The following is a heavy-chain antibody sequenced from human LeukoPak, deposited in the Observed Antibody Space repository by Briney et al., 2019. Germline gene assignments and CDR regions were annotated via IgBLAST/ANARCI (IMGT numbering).Heavy chain of an antibody. J-gene: IGHJ4*02. V-gene: IGHV3-30*03. CDR2: ISYDGSNK. Sequence: SGGSLRLSCAASGFTFSSYEMNWVRQAPGKGLEWVAVISYDGSNKYYADSVKGRFTISRDISKNTLSLLMNTLRAEDTAVYYCARRALAYFDYWGQGTLVTVSS. CDR3: ARRALAYFDY. CDR1: GFTFSSYE.